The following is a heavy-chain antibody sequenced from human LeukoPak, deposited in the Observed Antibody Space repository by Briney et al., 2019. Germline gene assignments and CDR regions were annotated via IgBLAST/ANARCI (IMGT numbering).Heavy chain of an antibody. V-gene: IGHV3-7*01. CDR1: GFTFSNYW. Sequence: GWSLRLSCAASGFTFSNYWMSWVRQAPGKGLEWLANINQDGSEIYYVDSVKGRFTISRDNGKNSLYLQINSLRADDTAVYYCARDQGSMIVERTTNWFFDLWGRGTLVTVSP. D-gene: IGHD3-22*01. CDR3: ARDQGSMIVERTTNWFFDL. J-gene: IGHJ2*01. CDR2: INQDGSEI.